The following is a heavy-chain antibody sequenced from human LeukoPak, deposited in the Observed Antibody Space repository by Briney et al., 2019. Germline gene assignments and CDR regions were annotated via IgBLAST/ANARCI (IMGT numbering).Heavy chain of an antibody. V-gene: IGHV3-43D*03. CDR2: ISWDGGST. D-gene: IGHD3-22*01. J-gene: IGHJ4*02. CDR1: GFTFDDYA. CDR3: AKSGLNYYDSSGYYFYPYYFDY. Sequence: GRSLRLSCAASGFTFDDYAMHWVRQAPGKGLEWVSLISWDGGSTYYADSVKGRFTISRDSSKNSLYLQMNSLRAEDTALYYCAKSGLNYYDSSGYYFYPYYFDYWGQGTLVTVSS.